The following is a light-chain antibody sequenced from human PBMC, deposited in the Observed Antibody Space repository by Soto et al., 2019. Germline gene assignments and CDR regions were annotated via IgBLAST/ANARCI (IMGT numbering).Light chain of an antibody. J-gene: IGKJ2*01. CDR2: KVS. Sequence: DVVMTQSPLSLPVTLGQPASISCRSSQSLAYSDGNTYLNWFQERPGQSPRRLLYKVSNRDSGVPDRLSGSGSGTDFTLKISRVEAEDVGVYYCMQGTHWPPYTFGQGTKLEIK. V-gene: IGKV2-30*01. CDR1: QSLAYSDGNTY. CDR3: MQGTHWPPYT.